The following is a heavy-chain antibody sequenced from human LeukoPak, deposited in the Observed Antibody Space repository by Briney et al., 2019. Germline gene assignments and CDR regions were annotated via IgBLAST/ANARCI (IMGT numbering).Heavy chain of an antibody. CDR3: VRGLYDSTTYRAFHI. J-gene: IGHJ3*02. D-gene: IGHD2/OR15-2a*01. Sequence: SETLSLTCTVSGGSISSHSWSWIRLPAGKGLEWIGRIYSSGSTSSNPSLKSRVTMSVDTSKNQFYLMLSSVTAADAAVYYCVRGLYDSTTYRAFHIWGQGTMVTVSS. CDR1: GGSISSHS. CDR2: IYSSGST. V-gene: IGHV4-4*07.